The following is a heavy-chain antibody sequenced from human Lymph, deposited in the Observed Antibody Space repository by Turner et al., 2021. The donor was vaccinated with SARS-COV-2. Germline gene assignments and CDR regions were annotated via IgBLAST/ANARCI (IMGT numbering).Heavy chain of an antibody. D-gene: IGHD5-18*01. CDR3: ARDLDTAGGMDV. V-gene: IGHV3-53*04. J-gene: IGHJ6*02. Sequence: EVQLVESGGGLVQPGGSLRLSCAASGLTVSSNYLTWVRQAPGKGLEWVSVIYSGGSTYYADSVKGRFTISRHNSKNTLYLQMNILRAEDTAVYYCARDLDTAGGMDVWGQGTTVTVSS. CDR2: IYSGGST. CDR1: GLTVSSNY.